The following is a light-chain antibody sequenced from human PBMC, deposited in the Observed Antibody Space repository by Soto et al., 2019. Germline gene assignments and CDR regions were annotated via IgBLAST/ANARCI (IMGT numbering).Light chain of an antibody. CDR1: QSVKSY. Sequence: EIVLTQSPPTLSLSPGERATLSCRASQSVKSYLAWYQQKPGQAPSLLIYDASNRATGIPARFSGSGSGTDFTLTISSLEPEDFAVYYCQQRSNWPLTFGGGTKVDIK. CDR2: DAS. V-gene: IGKV3-11*01. J-gene: IGKJ4*01. CDR3: QQRSNWPLT.